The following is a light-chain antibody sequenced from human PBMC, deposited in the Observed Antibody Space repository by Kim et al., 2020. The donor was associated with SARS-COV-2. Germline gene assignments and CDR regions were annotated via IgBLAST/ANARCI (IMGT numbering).Light chain of an antibody. J-gene: IGLJ1*01. CDR3: GAWDNSVSAYV. V-gene: IGLV1-51*01. Sequence: PRQTVTISCSGSSSTIGSNYVSWYQQVPGTAPKVFIYDNQRPSGIPDRFSGSKSGTSATLGITGLQTGDEADYYCGAWDNSVSAYVFGSGTKVTVL. CDR2: DNQ. CDR1: SSTIGSNY.